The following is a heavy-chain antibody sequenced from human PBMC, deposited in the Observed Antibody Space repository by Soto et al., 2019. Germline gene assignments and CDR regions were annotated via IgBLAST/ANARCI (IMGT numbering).Heavy chain of an antibody. D-gene: IGHD1-1*01. CDR3: AIGIHDWFDP. V-gene: IGHV3-48*01. CDR1: GFTFSSYS. Sequence: GGSLRLSCAASGFTFSSYSMNWVRQAPGKGLEWVSYISSSSSTIYHADSVKGRFTISRDNAKNSLYLQMNSLRAEDTAVYYCAIGIHDWFDPWGQGTLVTVSS. J-gene: IGHJ5*02. CDR2: ISSSSSTI.